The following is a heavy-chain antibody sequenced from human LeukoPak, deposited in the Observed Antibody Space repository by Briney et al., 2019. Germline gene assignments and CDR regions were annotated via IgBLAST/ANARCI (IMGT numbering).Heavy chain of an antibody. V-gene: IGHV3-66*01. Sequence: GGSLRLSCAASGFTVRSNYMSWVRQAPGKGLEWVSVIYSGGSTYYADSVKGRFTISRDNSKNTLYLQMNSLRAEDTAVYYCAKIPAAPRYYYYMDVWGKGTTVTVSS. D-gene: IGHD2-2*01. CDR3: AKIPAAPRYYYYMDV. J-gene: IGHJ6*03. CDR1: GFTVRSNY. CDR2: IYSGGST.